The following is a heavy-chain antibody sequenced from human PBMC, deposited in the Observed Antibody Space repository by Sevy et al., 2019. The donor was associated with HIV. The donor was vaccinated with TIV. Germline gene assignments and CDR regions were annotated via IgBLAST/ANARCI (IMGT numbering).Heavy chain of an antibody. V-gene: IGHV4-39*01. D-gene: IGHD5-12*01. CDR1: GGSTRSSTYL. CDR2: IYYNGRT. Sequence: LSLTCNVSGGSTRSSTYLWGWIRQPPGKGLEWIGDIYYNGRTHYSPSLTSRVTISVDTSKNQFSLKLSSVTAADTAVYYCARKGEGYNQYYFDYWGQGILVTVSS. CDR3: ARKGEGYNQYYFDY. J-gene: IGHJ4*02.